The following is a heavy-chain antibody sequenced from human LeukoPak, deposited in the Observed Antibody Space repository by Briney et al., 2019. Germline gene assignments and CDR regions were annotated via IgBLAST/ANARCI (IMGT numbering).Heavy chain of an antibody. J-gene: IGHJ4*02. D-gene: IGHD6-19*01. V-gene: IGHV1-18*01. CDR2: ISAYNGNT. Sequence: GASVKVSCKASGYTFTNYGISWVRQAPGQGLEWMGWISAYNGNTNYAQKLQGRVTVTTDTSTSTAYMELRSLRSDDTAVYYCARDLFISLWYSSGWYSGYFDYWGQGTLVTVSS. CDR1: GYTFTNYG. CDR3: ARDLFISLWYSSGWYSGYFDY.